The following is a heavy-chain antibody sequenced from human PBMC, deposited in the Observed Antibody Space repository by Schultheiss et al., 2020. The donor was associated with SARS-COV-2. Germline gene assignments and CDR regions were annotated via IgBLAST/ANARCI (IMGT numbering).Heavy chain of an antibody. Sequence: SETLSLTCAVYGGSFSGYYWSWIRQPPGKGLEWIGEICYSGNTFHDPSLKSRLTISVDRSNNQFSLKVSSVTAADTAVNYCARAPHYYDSSGYELALFDYWGQGTLVTVSS. CDR3: ARAPHYYDSSGYELALFDY. CDR1: GGSFSGYY. D-gene: IGHD3-22*01. J-gene: IGHJ4*02. V-gene: IGHV4-34*09. CDR2: ICYSGNT.